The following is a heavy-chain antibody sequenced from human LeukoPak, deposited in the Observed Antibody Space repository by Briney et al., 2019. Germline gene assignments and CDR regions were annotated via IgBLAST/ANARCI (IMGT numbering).Heavy chain of an antibody. V-gene: IGHV1-2*02. D-gene: IGHD3-10*01. Sequence: GASVKVSCKASGYTFTGYYMHWVRQAPGQGLEWMGWINPNSGGTNYAQKFQGRVTMTRDTSISTAYMELSRLRSDDTAMYYCARDLDLDYYGSGSLGDWFDPWGQGTLVTVSS. CDR1: GYTFTGYY. J-gene: IGHJ5*02. CDR3: ARDLDLDYYGSGSLGDWFDP. CDR2: INPNSGGT.